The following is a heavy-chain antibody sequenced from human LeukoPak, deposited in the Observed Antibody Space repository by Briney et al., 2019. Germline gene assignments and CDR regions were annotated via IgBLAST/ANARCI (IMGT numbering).Heavy chain of an antibody. D-gene: IGHD1-26*01. CDR2: ISAYNGNT. CDR1: GCTFTSYA. J-gene: IGHJ4*02. V-gene: IGHV1-18*01. Sequence: ASVKVSCKASGCTFTSYAISWVRHAPGQGLEWMGWISAYNGNTNNAQKLQGRVTMTQDTSTSTAYMELRSLRSDDTAVYYCTRKGDLVGASRSIGTFDYWGQGTLVTASS. CDR3: TRKGDLVGASRSIGTFDY.